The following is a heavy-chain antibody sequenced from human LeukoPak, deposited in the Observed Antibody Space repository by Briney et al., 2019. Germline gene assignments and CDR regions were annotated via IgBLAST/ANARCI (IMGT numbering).Heavy chain of an antibody. CDR1: GYTFTGYY. CDR2: INPNSGGT. CDR3: ARGASKWEPLSPFDY. Sequence: ASVKVSCKASGYTFTGYYMHWVRQAPGQGLEWMGWINPNSGGTNYAQNFQGRVTMTRDTSITTLYMELSRLISDDTAIYYCARGASKWEPLSPFDYWGQGTLVTVSS. V-gene: IGHV1-2*02. J-gene: IGHJ4*02. D-gene: IGHD1-26*01.